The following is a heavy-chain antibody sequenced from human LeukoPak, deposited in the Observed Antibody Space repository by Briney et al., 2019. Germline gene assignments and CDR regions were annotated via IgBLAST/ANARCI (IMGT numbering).Heavy chain of an antibody. CDR1: GGSISSYY. V-gene: IGHV4-59*01. D-gene: IGHD1-1*01. J-gene: IGHJ6*02. CDR3: ARDKAVSNTWSYYYYGMDV. Sequence: SETLSLTCTVSGGSISSYYWSWIRQPPGKGLEWIGYIYYSGSTNYNPSLKSRVTISVDTSKNQFSLKLTSVPAADTAVYYCARDKAVSNTWSYYYYGMDVWGQGTTVTVSS. CDR2: IYYSGST.